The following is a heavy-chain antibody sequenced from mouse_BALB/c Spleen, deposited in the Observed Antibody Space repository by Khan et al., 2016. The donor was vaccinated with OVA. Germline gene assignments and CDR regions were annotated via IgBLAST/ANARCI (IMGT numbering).Heavy chain of an antibody. V-gene: IGHV14-3*02. CDR3: ARINA. Sequence: VQLKESGAELVKPGASVKLSCTASGFNIKDTYMHWVKQRPEQGLEWIGRIGPANGNTKYHPKFQGKATITTDTSSNTSYLQLSSLTSEDTAVYYSARINAWGQGTTVTVSA. CDR2: IGPANGNT. CDR1: GFNIKDTY. J-gene: IGHJ2*01.